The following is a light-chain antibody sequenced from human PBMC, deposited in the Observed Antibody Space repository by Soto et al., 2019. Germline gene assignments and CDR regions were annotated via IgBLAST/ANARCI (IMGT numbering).Light chain of an antibody. CDR3: QEYNSYWT. V-gene: IGKV1-5*03. CDR2: KAS. J-gene: IGKJ1*01. Sequence: DIQMTQSPSTLSGSVGDRVNITCRASQSVSGWLAWYKHKPGKAPKLLIYKASSLESGVPSRFSGSGSGTEFTLTISSLKPDDFGTDYCQEYNSYWTFGQGTKVDNK. CDR1: QSVSGW.